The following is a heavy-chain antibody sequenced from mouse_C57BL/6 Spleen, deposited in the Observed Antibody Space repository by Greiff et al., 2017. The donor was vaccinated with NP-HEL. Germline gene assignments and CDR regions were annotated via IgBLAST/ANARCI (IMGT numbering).Heavy chain of an antibody. CDR3: ERGGNYYGSSSHWYFDV. CDR2: IDPSDSET. J-gene: IGHJ1*03. Sequence: VQLQQSGAELVRPGSSVKLSCKASGYTFTSYWMHWVKQRPIQGLEWIGNIDPSDSETHYNQKFKDKATLTVDKSSSTAYMQLSSLAFEDSAVYYGERGGNYYGSSSHWYFDVWGTGTTVTVSS. D-gene: IGHD1-1*01. V-gene: IGHV1-52*01. CDR1: GYTFTSYW.